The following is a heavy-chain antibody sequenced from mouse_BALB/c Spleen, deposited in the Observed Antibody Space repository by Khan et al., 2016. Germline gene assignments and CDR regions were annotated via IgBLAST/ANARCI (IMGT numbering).Heavy chain of an antibody. CDR3: ARGLPPDY. CDR1: GYSITSGYY. V-gene: IGHV3-6*02. Sequence: EVQLQASGPGLVKPSQSLSLTCSVTGYSITSGYYWNWIRQFPGNKLEWMGFISYDGSNNYNPSLKNRISITRDTSKNQFFLKLNSVTAEDTATXCCARGLPPDYWGQGTTLTVSS. CDR2: ISYDGSN. D-gene: IGHD2-13*01. J-gene: IGHJ2*01.